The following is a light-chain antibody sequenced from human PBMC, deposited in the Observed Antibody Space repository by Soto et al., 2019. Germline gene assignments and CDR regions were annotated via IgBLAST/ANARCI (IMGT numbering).Light chain of an antibody. J-gene: IGKJ1*01. CDR1: LPISNY. Sequence: DIQMTQSPSSLSASVGDRVTITCRASLPISNYLAWYQQKPGKIPNLLIYAASTLQSGVPSRFSGSGPGTDYTLTISSLEPEDFAVYYCQQRSDWPRTFGQGTKVDIK. CDR3: QQRSDWPRT. V-gene: IGKV1-27*01. CDR2: AAS.